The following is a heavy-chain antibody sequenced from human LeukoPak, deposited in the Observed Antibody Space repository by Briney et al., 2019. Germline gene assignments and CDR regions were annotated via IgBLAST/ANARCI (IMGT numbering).Heavy chain of an antibody. J-gene: IGHJ4*02. CDR2: ISGSGGNT. V-gene: IGHV3-23*01. CDR3: AKRGVVIRVILVGFHKEAYYFDS. D-gene: IGHD3-22*01. CDR1: GITLSNYG. Sequence: PGGSLRLSCAVSGITLSNYGMSWVRQAPGKGLDWVSGISGSGGNTYYADSGKGRFTISRENYKNTLYLQMNSLGAEDTAVYFCAKRGVVIRVILVGFHKEAYYFDSWGQGALVTVSS.